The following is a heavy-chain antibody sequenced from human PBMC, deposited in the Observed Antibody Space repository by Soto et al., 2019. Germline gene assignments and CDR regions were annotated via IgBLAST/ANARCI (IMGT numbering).Heavy chain of an antibody. CDR1: GYTLTELS. CDR2: IIPIFGTA. J-gene: IGHJ6*02. CDR3: ARETFAAGSSYYYYGMDV. D-gene: IGHD6-13*01. Sequence: GASVKVSCKVSGYTLTELSMHWVRQAPGQGLEWMGGIIPIFGTANYAQKFQGRVTITADKSTSTAYMELSSLRSEDTAVYYCARETFAAGSSYYYYGMDVWGQGTTVTVSS. V-gene: IGHV1-69*06.